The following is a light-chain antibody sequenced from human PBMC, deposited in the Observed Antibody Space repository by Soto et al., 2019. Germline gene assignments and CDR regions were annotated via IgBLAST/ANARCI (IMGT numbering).Light chain of an antibody. V-gene: IGKV3-11*01. J-gene: IGKJ5*01. Sequence: VLTQSPATLSSSPGHTTTLSCRSCQSVSSHFAWYQQKSGQAPRLLIYDASKRATGIPARFSGSGSGTDCTLTISRLEPEDFAVYYCQLYSRSPRQITFGQGTRLEIK. CDR3: QLYSRSPRQIT. CDR2: DAS. CDR1: QSVSSH.